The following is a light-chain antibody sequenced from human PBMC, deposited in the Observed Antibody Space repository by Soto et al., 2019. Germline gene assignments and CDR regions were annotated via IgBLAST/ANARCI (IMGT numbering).Light chain of an antibody. V-gene: IGKV3D-15*01. J-gene: IGKJ4*01. CDR2: GSS. Sequence: IVLTQSPATLSVSPGKRFTLSCRARENVGTNLAWYQQRPGQPPRLLIYGSSTRATGISATFSGSGSRTEFTLTISSLQSEDSAVYYWQQYNNWGLSFGGGTRVEIK. CDR1: ENVGTN. CDR3: QQYNNWGLS.